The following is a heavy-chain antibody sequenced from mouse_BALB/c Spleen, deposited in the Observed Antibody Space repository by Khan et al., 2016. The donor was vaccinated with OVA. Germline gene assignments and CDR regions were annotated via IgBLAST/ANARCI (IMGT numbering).Heavy chain of an antibody. CDR3: ARPPYFSYVMDN. CDR1: GHTFTKYG. Sequence: QIKVVQPGPELKKPGETVKISCKASGHTFTKYGMNWVKQAPGKGLKWMGWINTYTGEPTYADDFNGRVAFSLETSASTAYLQINNLKNEEAATYFCARPPYFSYVMDNWGQGTSVTVSS. D-gene: IGHD2-10*01. CDR2: INTYTGEP. V-gene: IGHV9-3-1*01. J-gene: IGHJ4*01.